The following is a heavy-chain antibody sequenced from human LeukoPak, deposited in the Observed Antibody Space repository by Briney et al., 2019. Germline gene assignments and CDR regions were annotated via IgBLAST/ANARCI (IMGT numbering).Heavy chain of an antibody. V-gene: IGHV1-69*13. D-gene: IGHD6-13*01. J-gene: IGHJ6*01. CDR1: GGTFSSYA. Sequence: ASVKVSCKASGGTFSSYAISWVRQAPGQGLEWMRGIIPIFGTANYAQKFQGRVTITADESTSTAYMELSSLRSEDTAVYYCARGTIAAQYGMDXXXXXTXXXVXS. CDR2: IIPIFGTA. CDR3: ARGTIAAQYGMDX.